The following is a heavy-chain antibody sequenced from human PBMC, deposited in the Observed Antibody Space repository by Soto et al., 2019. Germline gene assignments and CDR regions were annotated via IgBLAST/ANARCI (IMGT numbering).Heavy chain of an antibody. CDR2: ISYDGSNK. CDR1: GFTFSSYG. J-gene: IGHJ6*02. CDR3: AKGACSGGSCYPKGYYYYGMDV. D-gene: IGHD2-15*01. V-gene: IGHV3-30*18. Sequence: QVQLVESGGGVVQPGRSLRLSCAASGFTFSSYGMHWVRQAPGKGLEWVAVISYDGSNKYYADSVKGRFTISRDNSKNTLYLQMNSLRAEDTAVYYCAKGACSGGSCYPKGYYYYGMDVWGQGTTVTVSS.